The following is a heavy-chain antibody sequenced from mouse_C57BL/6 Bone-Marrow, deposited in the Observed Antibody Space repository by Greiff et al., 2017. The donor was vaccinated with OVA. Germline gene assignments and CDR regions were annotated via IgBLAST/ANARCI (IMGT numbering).Heavy chain of an antibody. Sequence: QVQLQQPGAELVKPGASVKMSCKASGYTFTSYWITWVKQRPGQGLEWIGVIDPSDSYTNYNQKFKGKATLTVDTSSSTAYMQLSSLTSEDSAVYYCARELYYFDYWGQGTTLTVSS. J-gene: IGHJ2*01. CDR2: IDPSDSYT. D-gene: IGHD4-1*01. CDR1: GYTFTSYW. V-gene: IGHV1-69*02. CDR3: ARELYYFDY.